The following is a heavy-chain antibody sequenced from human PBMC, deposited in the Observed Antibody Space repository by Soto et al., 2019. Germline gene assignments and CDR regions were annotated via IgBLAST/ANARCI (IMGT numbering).Heavy chain of an antibody. D-gene: IGHD2-2*02. CDR1: GGSFSGYY. J-gene: IGHJ3*02. V-gene: IGHV4-34*01. CDR2: INHVGSA. CDR3: ARGYCSTTTCYTEALEI. Sequence: SETLSPTCAVYGGSFSGYYWSWVLQPPGQGMEWIGEINHVGSARYNPSLKSRVTISVDTSKNHFYLRLSSVTAADTAVYSCARGYCSTTTCYTEALEIWGQGTMVTVSS.